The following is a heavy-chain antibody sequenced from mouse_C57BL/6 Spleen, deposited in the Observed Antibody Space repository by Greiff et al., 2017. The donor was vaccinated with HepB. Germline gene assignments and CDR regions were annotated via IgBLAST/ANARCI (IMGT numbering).Heavy chain of an antibody. CDR2: INYDGSST. V-gene: IGHV5-16*01. D-gene: IGHD1-1*01. J-gene: IGHJ1*03. Sequence: EVQLMESEGGLVQPGSSMKLSCTASGFTFSDYYMAWVRQVPEKGLEWVANINYDGSSTYYLDSLKSRFIISRDNAKNILYLQMSSLKSEDTATYYCARDNYGSSWYFDVWGTGTTVTVSS. CDR1: GFTFSDYY. CDR3: ARDNYGSSWYFDV.